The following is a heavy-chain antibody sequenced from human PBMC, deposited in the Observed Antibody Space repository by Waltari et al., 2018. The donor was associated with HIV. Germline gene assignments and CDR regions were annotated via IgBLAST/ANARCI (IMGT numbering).Heavy chain of an antibody. V-gene: IGHV1-18*01. CDR1: GYTFTSYG. CDR2: ISAYNGNT. J-gene: IGHJ5*02. D-gene: IGHD3-22*01. CDR3: AFSLYYYDSSRLVGST. Sequence: QVQLVQSGAEVKKPGASVKVSCKASGYTFTSYGISWVRQAPGQGLEWMGWISAYNGNTNYAQKLQGIVTMTTDTSTSTAYMELSSLRSDDTAVYYCAFSLYYYDSSRLVGSTWGQGTLVTVSS.